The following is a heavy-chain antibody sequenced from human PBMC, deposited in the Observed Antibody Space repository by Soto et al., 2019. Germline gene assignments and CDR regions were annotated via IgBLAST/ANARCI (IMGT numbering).Heavy chain of an antibody. J-gene: IGHJ4*02. CDR2: IYWDDDK. V-gene: IGHV2-5*02. Sequence: QITLKESGPTLVKPTQTLTLTCSFSGFSLSTTGVAVGWIRQPPGKALECLVLIYWDDDKRYSPSLKSRLTITRDTSKNQVVLTMTDMDPVDTATYYCAHRVDYRGSWNTWYFDYWGQGTLVTVSS. D-gene: IGHD2-15*01. CDR1: GFSLSTTGVA. CDR3: AHRVDYRGSWNTWYFDY.